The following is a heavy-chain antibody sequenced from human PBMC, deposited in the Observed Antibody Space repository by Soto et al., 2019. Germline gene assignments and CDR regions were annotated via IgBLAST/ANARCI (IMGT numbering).Heavy chain of an antibody. CDR3: ARDRIPPKGATGYWYFDL. J-gene: IGHJ2*01. CDR1: GYTFTSYY. Sequence: VQLVQSGAEVKKPGASVKVSCKASGYTFTSYYMHWVRQAPGQGLEWMGIINPSGGSSYAQKFQGRVTMTRDTSTSTVYMELSSVTSEDTAVYYCARDRIPPKGATGYWYFDLWGRGTLVTVSS. CDR2: INPSGGS. V-gene: IGHV1-46*03. D-gene: IGHD1-1*01.